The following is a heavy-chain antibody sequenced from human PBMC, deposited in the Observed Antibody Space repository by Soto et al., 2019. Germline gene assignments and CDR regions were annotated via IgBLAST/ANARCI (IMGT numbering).Heavy chain of an antibody. CDR3: ARHTRNQFDP. J-gene: IGHJ5*02. V-gene: IGHV4-39*01. CDR1: GDSMTSSSYY. CDR2: IYYSERTSYNSGTT. Sequence: QLQLQESGPGLVKPSETLSLTCTVSGDSMTSSSYYWGWIRQPPGKGLEWIGSIYYSERTSYNSGTTDYKPSLNSRVTTSGDTSKSEFALKLSSVTAADTAVYYCARHTRNQFDPWGQGTLVTVSS.